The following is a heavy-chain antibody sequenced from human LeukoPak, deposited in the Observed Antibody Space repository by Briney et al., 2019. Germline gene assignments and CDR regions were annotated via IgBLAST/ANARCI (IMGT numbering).Heavy chain of an antibody. V-gene: IGHV3-30*18. J-gene: IGHJ4*02. D-gene: IGHD2-2*01. CDR2: ISYDGRNI. CDR1: GFTFGSYG. Sequence: GGSLRLSCAASGFTFGSYGMHWVRQAPGKGLEWVAVISYDGRNIHYPDSVKGRFTISRDISTDTLWLQMDSLRTEDTAVYYCAKGPLRGTAAAIDYWGQGTLVTVSS. CDR3: AKGPLRGTAAAIDY.